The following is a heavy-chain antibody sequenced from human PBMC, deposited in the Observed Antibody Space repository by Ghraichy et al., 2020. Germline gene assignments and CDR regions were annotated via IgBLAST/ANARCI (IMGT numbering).Heavy chain of an antibody. Sequence: ASVKVSCKVSGYTLTELSMHWVRQAPGKGLEWMGGFDPEDGETIYAQKFQGRVTMTEDTSTDTAYMELSSLRSEDTAVYYCATGRSGSFNPRLDYWGQGTLVTVSS. J-gene: IGHJ4*02. CDR1: GYTLTELS. CDR2: FDPEDGET. CDR3: ATGRSGSFNPRLDY. D-gene: IGHD1-26*01. V-gene: IGHV1-24*01.